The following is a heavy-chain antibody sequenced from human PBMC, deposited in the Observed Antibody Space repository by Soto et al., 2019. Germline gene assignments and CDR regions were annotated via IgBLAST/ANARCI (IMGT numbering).Heavy chain of an antibody. V-gene: IGHV4-34*01. CDR3: ARGRGGVQH. CDR1: GGSFSGYY. D-gene: IGHD3-10*01. Sequence: SETLSLTCAVYGGSFSGYYCSWIRQPPGKGLEWIGELNDSGSTNYNASLKSRVSISIDTSKNQFSLKLSSVTAADTAVYYCARGRGGVQHWGQGTLVTVSS. J-gene: IGHJ1*01. CDR2: LNDSGST.